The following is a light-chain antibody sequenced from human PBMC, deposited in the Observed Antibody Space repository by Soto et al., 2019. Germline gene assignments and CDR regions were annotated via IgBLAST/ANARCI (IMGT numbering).Light chain of an antibody. CDR1: QTTSGNY. V-gene: IGKV3-20*01. Sequence: EIVLTQSPGTLSLSPGESATLSCRTSQTTSGNYLAWYQQRPGLAPRLLVYGASRRATGIPDRFRGSGSGTEFTLTISGLEPEDFAVYFCQHYGSSPPGTFGQGTRLDVK. CDR3: QHYGSSPPGT. J-gene: IGKJ5*01. CDR2: GAS.